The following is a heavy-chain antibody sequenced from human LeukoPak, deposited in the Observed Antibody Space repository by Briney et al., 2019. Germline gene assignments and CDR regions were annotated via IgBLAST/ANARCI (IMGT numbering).Heavy chain of an antibody. D-gene: IGHD3-10*01. CDR1: GYTLTELS. CDR3: ATFYGSGSYYNGYYFDY. Sequence: GASVKVSCKVSGYTLTELSMHWARQAPGKGLEWMGGFDPEDGETIYAQKFQGRVTMTEDTSTDTAYMELSSLRSEDTAVYYCATFYGSGSYYNGYYFDYRGQGTLVTVSS. J-gene: IGHJ4*02. CDR2: FDPEDGET. V-gene: IGHV1-24*01.